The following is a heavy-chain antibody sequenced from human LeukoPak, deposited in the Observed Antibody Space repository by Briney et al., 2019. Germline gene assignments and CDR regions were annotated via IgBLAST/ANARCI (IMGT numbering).Heavy chain of an antibody. CDR3: ARTSGGSYYYFDY. Sequence: QTGGSLRLSCAASGFTFSSYSMNWVRQAPGKGLEWVSYISSSSSTIHYADSVKGRFTISRDNAKNSLYLQMSSLRAEDTAVYYCARTSGGSYYYFDYWGQGTLVTVSS. CDR2: ISSSSSTI. J-gene: IGHJ4*02. D-gene: IGHD1-26*01. CDR1: GFTFSSYS. V-gene: IGHV3-48*01.